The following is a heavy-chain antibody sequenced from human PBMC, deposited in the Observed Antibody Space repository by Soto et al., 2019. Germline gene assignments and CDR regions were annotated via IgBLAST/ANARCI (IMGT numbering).Heavy chain of an antibody. J-gene: IGHJ4*02. CDR2: INVGRGNL. Sequence: QVQLVQSGAEVRKPGASVKVSCKASGGSFSNYAIHWVRQAPGQGLEWMGWINVGRGNLKYSERFQGSFFMTKDTSANTAFLELTNLKSEDTAVYFCAGDRDDYSANWGRFEYWGQGTPVTVSS. V-gene: IGHV1-3*01. CDR3: AGDRDDYSANWGRFEY. CDR1: GGSFSNYA. D-gene: IGHD7-27*01.